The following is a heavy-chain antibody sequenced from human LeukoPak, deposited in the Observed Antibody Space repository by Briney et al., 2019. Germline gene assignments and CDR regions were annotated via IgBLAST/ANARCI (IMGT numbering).Heavy chain of an antibody. CDR1: GYSFASYA. Sequence: GASVTVSCKASGYSFASYAIGWVGQAPGQGLEWMGWISVYNGNTNYAQKLQGRVTLTTDTSTNTAYMELTSMRSDDTAVYYCARGGSGWSRDYWGQGTLVTVSS. V-gene: IGHV1-18*01. CDR3: ARGGSGWSRDY. D-gene: IGHD6-19*01. J-gene: IGHJ4*02. CDR2: ISVYNGNT.